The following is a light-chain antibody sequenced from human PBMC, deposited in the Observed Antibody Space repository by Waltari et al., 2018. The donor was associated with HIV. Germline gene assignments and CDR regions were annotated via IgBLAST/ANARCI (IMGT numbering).Light chain of an antibody. CDR1: QNVITN. CDR2: GAS. Sequence: EIVMTQSPATLSVSPGERVTLSCRASQNVITNLAWYQQKPGQAPSHLIYGASTRASGIPARFTGGGSGSDFTLTINSLQSEDCGLYYCQQYNGWPRTFGQGTKV. CDR3: QQYNGWPRT. J-gene: IGKJ1*01. V-gene: IGKV3-15*01.